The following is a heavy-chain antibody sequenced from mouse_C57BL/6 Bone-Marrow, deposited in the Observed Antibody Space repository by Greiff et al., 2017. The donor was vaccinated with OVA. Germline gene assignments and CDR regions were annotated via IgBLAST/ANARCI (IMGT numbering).Heavy chain of an antibody. J-gene: IGHJ4*01. CDR3: ARRPDGDY. Sequence: EVQLQQSGPELVKPGASVKISCKASGYTFTDYYMNWVKQSHGKSLEWIGDINPNNGGTSYNQKFKGKATLTVDKSSSTAYMELRSLTSEDSAVYYCARRPDGDYWGQGTSVTVSS. V-gene: IGHV1-26*01. CDR1: GYTFTDYY. CDR2: INPNNGGT.